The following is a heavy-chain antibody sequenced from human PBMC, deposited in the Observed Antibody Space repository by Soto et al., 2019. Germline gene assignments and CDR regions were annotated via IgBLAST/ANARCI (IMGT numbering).Heavy chain of an antibody. CDR2: IIPIFGTA. CDR1: GGTFSSYA. CDR3: ARCGNGNYALGYYYDMDL. Sequence: QVQLVQSGAEVKKPGSSVKVSCKASGGTFSSYAISWVRQAPGQGLEWMGGIIPIFGTANYAQKFQGRVTITADDSTSTAYRGLSSRRSEETALYYCARCGNGNYALGYYYDMDLWGKGTTVTVSS. J-gene: IGHJ6*04. D-gene: IGHD1-1*01. V-gene: IGHV1-69*01.